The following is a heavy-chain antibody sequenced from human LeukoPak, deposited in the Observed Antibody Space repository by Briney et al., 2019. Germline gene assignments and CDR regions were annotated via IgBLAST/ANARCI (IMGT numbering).Heavy chain of an antibody. CDR1: GGSINTGGYY. D-gene: IGHD3-10*01. CDR3: ARGVWFGELGRWFDP. V-gene: IGHV4-61*08. Sequence: SETLSLTCTVSGGSINTGGYYWSWIRQPPGKGLEWIGYIYYSGSTNYNPSLKSRVTISVNTSKNQFSLKLSSVTAADTAVYYCARGVWFGELGRWFDPWGQGTLVTVSS. J-gene: IGHJ5*02. CDR2: IYYSGST.